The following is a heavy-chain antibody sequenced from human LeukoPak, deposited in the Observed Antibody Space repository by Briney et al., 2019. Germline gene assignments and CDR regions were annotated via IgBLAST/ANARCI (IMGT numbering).Heavy chain of an antibody. V-gene: IGHV1-8*01. J-gene: IGHJ4*02. CDR3: ARGNTDYGDYARGLSDY. Sequence: GASVKVSCEASGYTFTSFDINWVRQATGQGPEWMGWMNPNSGNTGYAQKFQGRVTMTRNTSITTAYMELSSLRSEDTAVYYCARGNTDYGDYARGLSDYWGQGTLVTVSS. CDR1: GYTFTSFD. CDR2: MNPNSGNT. D-gene: IGHD4-17*01.